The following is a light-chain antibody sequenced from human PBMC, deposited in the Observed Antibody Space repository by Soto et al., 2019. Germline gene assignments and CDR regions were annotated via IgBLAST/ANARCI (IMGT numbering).Light chain of an antibody. Sequence: QSVLTQPPSVSEAPGQRVTISCTGSSSNIGAGYEAHWYQQVPGTAPKLLIYENNNRPSGVPDRFSGSKSGTSASLAITGLQGEDEGEYYRQSYDSSLSGYVFGTGTKLTVL. V-gene: IGLV1-40*01. J-gene: IGLJ1*01. CDR2: ENN. CDR1: SSNIGAGYE. CDR3: QSYDSSLSGYV.